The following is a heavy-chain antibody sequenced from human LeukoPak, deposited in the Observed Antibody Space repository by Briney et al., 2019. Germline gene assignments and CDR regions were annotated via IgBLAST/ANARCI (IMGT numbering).Heavy chain of an antibody. CDR3: AKERGNGVRGAFDI. Sequence: PGGSLRLSCAASGFTFSSYAMNWVRQAPGKGLEWVSVISGSGGSTYYADSVKGRFTMSRDNSKSTLYLQMNSLRAEDTAVYYCAKERGNGVRGAFDIWGQGTMVTVSS. D-gene: IGHD4-17*01. CDR1: GFTFSSYA. V-gene: IGHV3-23*01. CDR2: ISGSGGST. J-gene: IGHJ3*02.